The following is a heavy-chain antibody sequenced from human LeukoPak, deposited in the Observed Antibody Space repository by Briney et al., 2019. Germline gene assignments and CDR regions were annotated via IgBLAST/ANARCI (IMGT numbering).Heavy chain of an antibody. CDR2: ISGSGGST. J-gene: IGHJ4*02. V-gene: IGHV3-23*01. CDR3: AKGPKRPLVVVAAMG. CDR1: GFTFSSYA. D-gene: IGHD2-15*01. Sequence: GGSLRLSCAASGFTFSSYAMSWVRQAPGKGLEWVSAISGSGGSTYYADSVKGRFTISRDNSKNTLYLQMDGLRAEDTAVYYCAKGPKRPLVVVAAMGWGQGTLVTVSS.